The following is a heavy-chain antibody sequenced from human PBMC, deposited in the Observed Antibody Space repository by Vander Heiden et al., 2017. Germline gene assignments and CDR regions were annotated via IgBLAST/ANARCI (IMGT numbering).Heavy chain of an antibody. CDR3: ARDTEISAFDI. J-gene: IGHJ3*02. V-gene: IGHV4-30-2*01. CDR1: GGSISSGGYS. Sequence: QLQLQASGSGLVTPSQTLSPTCAVSGGSISSGGYSWSWIRQPPGKGLEWIGYIYHSGSTYYNPSLKSRVTISVDRSKNQFSLKLSSVTAADTAVYYCARDTEISAFDIWGQGTMVTVSS. D-gene: IGHD4-17*01. CDR2: IYHSGST.